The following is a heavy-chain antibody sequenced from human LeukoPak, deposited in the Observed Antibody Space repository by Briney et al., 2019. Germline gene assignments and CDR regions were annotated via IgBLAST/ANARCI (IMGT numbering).Heavy chain of an antibody. CDR3: ATRDKGYYYGIDV. CDR1: GFTVSSNY. Sequence: RPGGSLRLSCAASGFTVSSNYMTWVRQAPGKGLEWASIISGGGSAYYADSVKGRFTISRDSSKNTLYLQMNSLRAEDTAVYYCATRDKGYYYGIDVWGQGTTVTVSS. V-gene: IGHV3-66*01. D-gene: IGHD5-24*01. CDR2: ISGGGSA. J-gene: IGHJ6*02.